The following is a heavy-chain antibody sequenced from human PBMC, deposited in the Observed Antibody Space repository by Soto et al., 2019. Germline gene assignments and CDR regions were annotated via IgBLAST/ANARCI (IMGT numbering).Heavy chain of an antibody. CDR3: ARSRYTSGWWTPPFDY. D-gene: IGHD6-19*01. V-gene: IGHV4-59*01. CDR2: IYYSGST. Sequence: QVQLQESGPGLVKPSESLSLTCAVSGGSISSYYWSWIRQPPGKGLEWIGYIYYSGSTNYNPSLKSRVTISVDTSKNQFSLKLTSVTAADTAVYYCARSRYTSGWWTPPFDYWGQGTLFTVSS. CDR1: GGSISSYY. J-gene: IGHJ4*02.